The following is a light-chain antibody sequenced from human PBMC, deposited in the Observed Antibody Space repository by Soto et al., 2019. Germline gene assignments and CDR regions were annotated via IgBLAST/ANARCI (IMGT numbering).Light chain of an antibody. J-gene: IGKJ1*01. CDR2: ATS. CDR1: QSISTY. V-gene: IGKV1-39*01. Sequence: DIQMTQSPSSLSASLGDRVTITCRASQSISTYLIWYQQKPGKAPKLLIYATSSLQSGVPSRFSGSGSGTDFTLTISSLQPEDFATYYCQQSYSSPQTFGQGTKVDIK. CDR3: QQSYSSPQT.